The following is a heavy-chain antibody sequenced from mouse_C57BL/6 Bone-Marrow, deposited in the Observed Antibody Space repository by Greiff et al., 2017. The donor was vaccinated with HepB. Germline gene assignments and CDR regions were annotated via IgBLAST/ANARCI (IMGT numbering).Heavy chain of an antibody. D-gene: IGHD2-1*01. CDR2: ISDGGSYT. J-gene: IGHJ3*01. V-gene: IGHV5-4*01. CDR1: GFTFSSYA. Sequence: EVQVVESGGGLVKPGGSLKLSCAASGFTFSSYAMSWVRQTPEKRLEWVATISDGGSYTYYPDNVKGRFTISRDNAKNNLYLQMSHLKSEDTAMYYCARDGDYGNPFAYWGQGTLVTVSA. CDR3: ARDGDYGNPFAY.